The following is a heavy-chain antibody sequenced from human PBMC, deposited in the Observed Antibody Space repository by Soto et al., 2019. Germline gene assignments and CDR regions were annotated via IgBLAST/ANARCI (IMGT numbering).Heavy chain of an antibody. J-gene: IGHJ5*02. V-gene: IGHV4-4*07. Sequence: SETLSLTCSVSGGSMSKFYWSLIRKTAGKGLEWVGRVYTTGTSDYNPALRRRIARSDEISKKTYSLRLRSVTAADTGVYYSVRDGSKTLRACFRAWGQGILVT. CDR2: VYTTGTS. CDR1: GGSMSKFY. D-gene: IGHD2-15*01. CDR3: VRDGSKTLRACFRA.